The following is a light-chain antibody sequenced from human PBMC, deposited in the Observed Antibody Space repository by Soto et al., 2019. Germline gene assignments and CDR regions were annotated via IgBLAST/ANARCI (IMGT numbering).Light chain of an antibody. V-gene: IGKV3-11*01. CDR1: QSISSY. Sequence: EIVLTQSPATLSLSPGERATLSCRASQSISSYVAWYQQKPGQAPRLLIYDASNRATGTAARFSGSGSGTDFTLSISRLEPEDFGVYYCQQYDTSPRTFGQGTKVDIK. CDR2: DAS. J-gene: IGKJ1*01. CDR3: QQYDTSPRT.